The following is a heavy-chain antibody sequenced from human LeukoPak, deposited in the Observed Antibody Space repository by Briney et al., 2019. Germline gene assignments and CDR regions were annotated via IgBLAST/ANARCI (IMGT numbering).Heavy chain of an antibody. CDR2: ISSSSSYI. D-gene: IGHD4-17*01. J-gene: IGHJ4*02. V-gene: IGHV3-21*01. CDR3: ARESTVTPNFDY. Sequence: GGSLRLSCAASGFTFSSYSMNWVRQAPGNRLEWVSSISSSSSYIYYADSVKGRFTISRDNAKNSLYLQMNSLRAEDTAVYYCARESTVTPNFDYWGQGTLVTVSS. CDR1: GFTFSSYS.